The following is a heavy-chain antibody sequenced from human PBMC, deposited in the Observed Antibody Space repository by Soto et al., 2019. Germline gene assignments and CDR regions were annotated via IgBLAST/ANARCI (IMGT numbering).Heavy chain of an antibody. CDR2: ISYDGSNK. D-gene: IGHD2-2*01. V-gene: IGHV3-30-3*01. CDR1: GFTFSSYA. Sequence: GGSLRLSCAASGFTFSSYALHWVRQAPGKGLEWVAVISYDGSNKYYADSVKGRFTISRDNSKNTLYLQMNSLRAEDTAVYYCARGPSSLTRFDYWGQGALVTVSS. J-gene: IGHJ4*02. CDR3: ARGPSSLTRFDY.